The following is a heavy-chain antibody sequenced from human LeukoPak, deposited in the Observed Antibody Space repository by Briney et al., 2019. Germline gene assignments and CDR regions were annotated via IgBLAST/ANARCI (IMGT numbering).Heavy chain of an antibody. Sequence: ASVKVSCKASGYTFTGYYMHWVRQAPGQGLEWMGWINPNSGGTNYAQKFQGRVTMTRDTSISTAYMELSRLRSDDTVVYYCARVYGDYTYYYYYYMDVWGKGTTVTVSS. CDR1: GYTFTGYY. CDR3: ARVYGDYTYYYYYYMDV. J-gene: IGHJ6*03. V-gene: IGHV1-2*02. D-gene: IGHD4-11*01. CDR2: INPNSGGT.